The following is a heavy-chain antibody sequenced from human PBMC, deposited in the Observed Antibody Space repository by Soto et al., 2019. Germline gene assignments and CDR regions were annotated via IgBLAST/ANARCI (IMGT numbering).Heavy chain of an antibody. D-gene: IGHD6-13*01. Sequence: GGSLRLSCAASGFTVSSNYMSWVRQAPGKGLEWVSVIYSGGSTYYADSVKGRFTISRDNSKHTLYLQMNSLRAEDTAVYYCASAYSSSWTAFDYWGQGTLVTVSS. V-gene: IGHV3-53*01. CDR2: IYSGGST. J-gene: IGHJ4*02. CDR1: GFTVSSNY. CDR3: ASAYSSSWTAFDY.